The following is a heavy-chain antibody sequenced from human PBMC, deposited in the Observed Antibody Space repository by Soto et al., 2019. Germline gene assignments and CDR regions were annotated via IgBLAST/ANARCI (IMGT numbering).Heavy chain of an antibody. Sequence: QVQVVESGGGVVQPGRSLRLSCAASGFTFSIYAMHWVRQAPGKGLEWLASISHDGNNRYYAGSVRGRFTISRDNSKNTLYLQMNSLRRDDTAGYFCVLRGTGNVAFDFWGQGTMVTVSS. CDR1: GFTFSIYA. J-gene: IGHJ3*01. CDR3: VLRGTGNVAFDF. CDR2: ISHDGNNR. D-gene: IGHD1-1*01. V-gene: IGHV3-30-3*01.